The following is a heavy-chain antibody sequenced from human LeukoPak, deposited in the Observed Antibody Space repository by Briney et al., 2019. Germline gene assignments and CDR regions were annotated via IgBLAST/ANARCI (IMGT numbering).Heavy chain of an antibody. CDR2: IRGSGVST. Sequence: GSLILSCAASGFNFISYSMSWVRQAPGKGLEWVSVIRGSGVSTYYADSVKGRFTISRDNSKNTLYLQVNNLRAEDTAIYYCAKRQGSSASCYDYWGQGTLVTVSS. CDR3: AKRQGSSASCYDY. J-gene: IGHJ4*02. V-gene: IGHV3-23*01. CDR1: GFNFISYS. D-gene: IGHD2-2*01.